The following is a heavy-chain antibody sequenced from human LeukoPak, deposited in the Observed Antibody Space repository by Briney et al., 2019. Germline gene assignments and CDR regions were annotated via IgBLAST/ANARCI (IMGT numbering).Heavy chain of an antibody. D-gene: IGHD3-22*01. CDR3: ARNRFESSTYYSDY. CDR1: GFTFSDYY. J-gene: IGHJ4*02. V-gene: IGHV3-72*01. CDR2: SRNKAHSHTT. Sequence: GGSLRLSCAASGFTFSDYYMDWVRQAPGEGLEWVGRSRNKAHSHTTEYAASVKDRFTISRADSENSLYLQMNNLKTEDTAVYYCARNRFESSTYYSDYWGQGTLVTVSS.